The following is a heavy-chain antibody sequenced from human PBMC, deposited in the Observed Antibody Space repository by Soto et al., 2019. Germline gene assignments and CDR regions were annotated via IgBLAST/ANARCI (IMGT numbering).Heavy chain of an antibody. V-gene: IGHV3-66*01. CDR1: GFTVSSKY. J-gene: IGHJ6*02. CDR2: IQSGGTT. D-gene: IGHD4-17*01. Sequence: GGSLRLSCAASGFTVSSKYMSWVRQAPGKGLEWVSLIQSGGTTYYADSVKGRFTISRDSSENTLHLQMNSLRAEDTAVYYCARGRGEATVTAKGYYYYYGMDVWGQGTTVTVSS. CDR3: ARGRGEATVTAKGYYYYYGMDV.